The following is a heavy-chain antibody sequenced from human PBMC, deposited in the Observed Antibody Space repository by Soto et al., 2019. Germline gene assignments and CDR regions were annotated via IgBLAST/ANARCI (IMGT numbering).Heavy chain of an antibody. V-gene: IGHV3-30-3*01. D-gene: IGHD1-26*01. CDR1: GFTFSSYA. CDR3: ATDLGRWELLRYDY. Sequence: QVQLVESGGGVVQPGRSLRLSCAASGFTFSSYAMHWVRQAPGKGLEWVAVISYDGSNKYYADSVKGRFTISRDNSKNTLYLQMNSLRAEDTAVYYCATDLGRWELLRYDYWGQGTLVTVSS. CDR2: ISYDGSNK. J-gene: IGHJ4*02.